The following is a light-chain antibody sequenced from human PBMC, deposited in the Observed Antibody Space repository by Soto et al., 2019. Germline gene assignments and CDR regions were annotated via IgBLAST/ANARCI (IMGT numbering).Light chain of an antibody. CDR2: STD. V-gene: IGLV8-61*01. CDR3: VLYMGTGISV. CDR1: PGSVSSSNY. J-gene: IGLJ2*01. Sequence: QTVVTQEPSFSVSPGGTVTLTCGLSPGSVSSSNYASWYQQTPGQTPRTLIHSTDTRSSGVPDRFSGSILGNKAALTITGAQADDEADYYCVLYMGTGISVFGGGTKLTVL.